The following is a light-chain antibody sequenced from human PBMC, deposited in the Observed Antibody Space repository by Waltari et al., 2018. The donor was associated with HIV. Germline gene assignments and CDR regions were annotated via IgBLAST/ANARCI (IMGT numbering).Light chain of an antibody. CDR2: SNN. CDR3: AAWDDSLNGRV. V-gene: IGLV1-44*01. CDR1: SSNIGNNT. Sequence: QSVLTQPPSASGTPGQRVTISCSGSSSNIGNNTVNWYQQLPGTAPKLLIYSNNQRPAGVPDRVSGSKSGTSASLAISGLQSEDEADYYCAAWDDSLNGRVFGGGTKLTVL. J-gene: IGLJ3*02.